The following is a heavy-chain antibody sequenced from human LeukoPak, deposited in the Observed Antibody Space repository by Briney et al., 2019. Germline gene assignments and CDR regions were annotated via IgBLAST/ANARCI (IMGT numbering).Heavy chain of an antibody. CDR3: AKSGGIAAAAIDAFDI. Sequence: PGGSLILSCAASGFTFSSFAMSWVRQAPGKGLEWVSAISGSGGSTYYADSVKGRFTISRDNSKNTLYLQMNSLRAEDTAVYYCAKSGGIAAAAIDAFDIWGQGTMVTVSS. D-gene: IGHD6-13*01. CDR1: GFTFSSFA. J-gene: IGHJ3*02. V-gene: IGHV3-23*01. CDR2: ISGSGGST.